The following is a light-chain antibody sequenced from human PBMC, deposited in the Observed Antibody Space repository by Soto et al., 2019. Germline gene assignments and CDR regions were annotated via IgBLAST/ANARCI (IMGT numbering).Light chain of an antibody. CDR2: AAS. CDR1: YIISNY. V-gene: IGKV1-39*01. Sequence: DSQVNQCPSSLSASVGDRVTIISRASYIISNYLTWYQQKPGKAPKLLIYAASSLQSGVPSRFSGSGSWTDLTLTISSLQTEDFATESRHQTYSPPSTFGQGTKVDIK. CDR3: HQTYSPPST. J-gene: IGKJ1*01.